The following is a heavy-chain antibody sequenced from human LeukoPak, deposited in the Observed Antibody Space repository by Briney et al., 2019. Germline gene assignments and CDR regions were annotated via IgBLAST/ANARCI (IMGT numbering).Heavy chain of an antibody. J-gene: IGHJ4*02. CDR3: AGYGGYGGNYFDY. CDR2: IIPIFGTA. D-gene: IGHD4-23*01. V-gene: IGHV1-69*05. CDR1: GGTFSSYA. Sequence: GASVKVSCKASGGTFSSYAISWVRQAPGQGLEWMGRIIPIFGTANYAQKFQGRVTITTDESTSTAYMELSSLRSEDTAVYYCAGYGGYGGNYFDYWGQGTLVTVSS.